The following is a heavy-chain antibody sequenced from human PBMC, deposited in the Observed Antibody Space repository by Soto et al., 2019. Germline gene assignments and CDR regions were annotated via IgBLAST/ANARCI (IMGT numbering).Heavy chain of an antibody. CDR3: VRDWNHYDSSGPGDY. J-gene: IGHJ4*02. V-gene: IGHV1-3*01. CDR1: GYTFTSYA. D-gene: IGHD3-22*01. CDR2: INAGNGNT. Sequence: ASVKVSCKASGYTFTSYAMHWVRQAPGQRLEWMGWINAGNGNTKYSQKFQGRVTITRDTSASTAYMELSSLRSEDTAVYYCVRDWNHYDSSGPGDYWGQGTLVTVYS.